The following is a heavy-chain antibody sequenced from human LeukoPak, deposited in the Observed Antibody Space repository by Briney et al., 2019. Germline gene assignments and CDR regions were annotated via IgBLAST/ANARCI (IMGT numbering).Heavy chain of an antibody. D-gene: IGHD1-14*01. CDR1: GGSITSYY. Sequence: ASETLSLTCSVSGGSITSYYWSWIRQPPGKGLEWIGHVSDDGRTNYSPSLRSRVSISVDTSKNQFSLKLNSMTAADTAVYFCATASTTLDDWGQGTLVTVSS. CDR3: ATASTTLDD. V-gene: IGHV4-59*01. CDR2: VSDDGRT. J-gene: IGHJ4*02.